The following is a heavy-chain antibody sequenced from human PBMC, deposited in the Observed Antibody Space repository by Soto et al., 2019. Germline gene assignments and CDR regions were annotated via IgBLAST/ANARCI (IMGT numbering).Heavy chain of an antibody. Sequence: QLQLQESGPGLVKPSETLSLTCTVSGGSISSSSYYWGWIRQPPGKGLEWIGSIYYSGSTYYNPSLKSRVPISVDTSKNQFSLKLSSVTAADTAVYYCARHLGYCSSTSCYRTTTHSNWFDPWGQGTLVTVSS. V-gene: IGHV4-39*01. CDR1: GGSISSSSYY. CDR2: IYYSGST. J-gene: IGHJ5*02. CDR3: ARHLGYCSSTSCYRTTTHSNWFDP. D-gene: IGHD2-2*01.